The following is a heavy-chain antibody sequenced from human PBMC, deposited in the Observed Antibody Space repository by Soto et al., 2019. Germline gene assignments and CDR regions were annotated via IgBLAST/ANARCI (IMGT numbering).Heavy chain of an antibody. CDR3: ARESEDLTSNFAY. V-gene: IGHV3-21*01. Sequence: GGSLRLSCAASCFTFTRYIMNWVRQAPGKGLEWVSSISSTTNYIYYADSMKGRFTVSRDNAKNSVYLEMNSLSAEDTAVYYCARESEDLTSNFAYWGQGTLVNVSS. CDR2: ISSTTNYI. CDR1: CFTFTRYI. J-gene: IGHJ4*02.